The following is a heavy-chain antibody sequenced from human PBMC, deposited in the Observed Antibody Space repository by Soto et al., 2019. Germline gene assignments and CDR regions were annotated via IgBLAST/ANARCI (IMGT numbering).Heavy chain of an antibody. CDR2: IVSIVDTS. D-gene: IGHD5-12*01. Sequence: VQLVQSGAEVRQPASSVKVSCKTSGGTFSSYAVSWVRQAPGQGLEWMGGIVSIVDTSTYAQKFKGRVTSNAHEAKSTVYRELSSLIADDTAVYYCVRVGAIRGYPDNWGQGTLVTVSS. J-gene: IGHJ4*02. CDR1: GGTFSSYA. V-gene: IGHV1-69*12. CDR3: VRVGAIRGYPDN.